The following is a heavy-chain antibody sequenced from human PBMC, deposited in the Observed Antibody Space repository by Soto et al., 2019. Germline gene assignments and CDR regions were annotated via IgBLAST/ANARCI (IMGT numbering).Heavy chain of an antibody. Sequence: SETLSLTCAVYCGSFSGYYWTWIRQPPGKGLEWIGETNHRGNTNYNPSLKSRVTISVDTSKNQFSLNVKSVTAADTAVYYCVRGGGPTGYYFYSWGQGTPVTVSS. V-gene: IGHV4-34*01. D-gene: IGHD3-16*01. CDR1: CGSFSGYY. J-gene: IGHJ4*02. CDR2: TNHRGNT. CDR3: VRGGGPTGYYFYS.